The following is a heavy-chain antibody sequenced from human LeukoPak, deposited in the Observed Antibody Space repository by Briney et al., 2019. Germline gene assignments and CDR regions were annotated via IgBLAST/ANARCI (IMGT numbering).Heavy chain of an antibody. Sequence: ASVKVSCKASGYTFTNYYIHWVRQAPGQGLEWMGIINPSGGSTNYAQKLQGRVTMTRDTSTSTAYMELSSLRSEDTAVYYCARDESRGHDYWGQGTLVIVSS. V-gene: IGHV1-46*04. CDR3: ARDESRGHDY. CDR2: INPSGGST. D-gene: IGHD3-22*01. CDR1: GYTFTNYY. J-gene: IGHJ4*02.